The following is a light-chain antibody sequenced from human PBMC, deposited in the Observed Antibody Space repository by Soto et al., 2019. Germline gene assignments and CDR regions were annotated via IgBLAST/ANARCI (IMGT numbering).Light chain of an antibody. CDR2: AAS. CDR3: LRHDLYPWT. CDR1: QGISNY. J-gene: IGKJ1*01. Sequence: DLQENQSSFCNSSPLGDRVNNNCPASQGISNYLAWFQPKPGKVPKRLMYAASTLQSGVPSRFSGSGSGTEFTLTISSLQPEDFATYYCLRHDLYPWTFGQGTKVDIK. V-gene: IGKV1-17*03.